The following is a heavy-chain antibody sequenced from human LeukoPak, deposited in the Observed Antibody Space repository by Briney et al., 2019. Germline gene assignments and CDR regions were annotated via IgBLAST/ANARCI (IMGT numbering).Heavy chain of an antibody. CDR1: GSTFTNAW. CDR2: IKSKSDGGTT. Sequence: GGSLRLSCAASGSTFTNAWMNWVRQAPGKGLEWVGRIKSKSDGGTTDYAAPVKGRFTISRDDPKITLYLQMNSLKTEDTAVYYCAHGLWHYDAFDVWGQGTRSPSLQ. J-gene: IGHJ3*01. D-gene: IGHD3-10*01. CDR3: AHGLWHYDAFDV. V-gene: IGHV3-15*01.